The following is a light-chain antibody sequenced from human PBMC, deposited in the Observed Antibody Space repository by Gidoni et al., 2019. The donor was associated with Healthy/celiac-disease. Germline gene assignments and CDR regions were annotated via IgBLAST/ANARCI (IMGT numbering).Light chain of an antibody. J-gene: IGKJ1*01. V-gene: IGKV1-27*01. Sequence: DIQMTQSPSSLSASVGDRVTITCRASQGISNYLAWYQQKPGKVPKLLIYAASTLQSGVPSRFSGSGSGTDFTLTISSLQPEDVATYYCQKYNSAPPETFGQXTKVEIK. CDR2: AAS. CDR3: QKYNSAPPET. CDR1: QGISNY.